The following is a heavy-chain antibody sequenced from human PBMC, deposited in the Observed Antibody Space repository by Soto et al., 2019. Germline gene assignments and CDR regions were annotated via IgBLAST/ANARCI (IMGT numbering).Heavy chain of an antibody. CDR1: GFTFDGYA. CDR2: ISWNSGSI. CDR3: ARKGPYYFWSGSAGALDI. D-gene: IGHD3-3*01. Sequence: GGSLRLSCAASGFTFDGYAMHWVRQAPGKGLEWVSGISWNSGSIGYADSVKGRFTISRDNAKNSLYLQMNSLRAEDTALYYCARKGPYYFWSGSAGALDIWGQGTMVTVSS. V-gene: IGHV3-9*01. J-gene: IGHJ3*02.